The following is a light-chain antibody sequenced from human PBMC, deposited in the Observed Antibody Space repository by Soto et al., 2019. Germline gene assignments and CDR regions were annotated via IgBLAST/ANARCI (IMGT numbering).Light chain of an antibody. CDR3: QQYNSDSRT. CDR1: QSISNR. J-gene: IGKJ1*01. CDR2: KAS. V-gene: IGKV1-5*03. Sequence: DIKMTQSPSTLCASVGDRVTITCRASQSISNRLAWYQQKPGKAPKVLIYKASSLESGVPSRFSGSGSGTEFSLTISSLQPDDFATYYCQQYNSDSRTFGQGTKVDIK.